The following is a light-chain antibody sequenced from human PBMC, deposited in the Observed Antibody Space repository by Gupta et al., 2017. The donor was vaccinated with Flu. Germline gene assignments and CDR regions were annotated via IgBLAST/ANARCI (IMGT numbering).Light chain of an antibody. CDR1: QSLLHSNGYNY. CDR3: MRALQNPWT. J-gene: IGKJ1*01. CDR2: LGS. V-gene: IGKV2-28*01. Sequence: DIVMTQSPLSLPVTPGEPASISCRSSQSLLHSNGYNYLDWYLQKPGQSPQRRIYLGSNRASGVPDRGSGSGSGTDFTLKISRVEAEDVGVAYCMRALQNPWTFGQGTKVEIK.